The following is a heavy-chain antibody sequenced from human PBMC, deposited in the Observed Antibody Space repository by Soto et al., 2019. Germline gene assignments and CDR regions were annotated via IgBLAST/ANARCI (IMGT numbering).Heavy chain of an antibody. CDR3: ARDGTYNWV. Sequence: EVQLVESGGGLVQPGGSLRLSCEAPGSTAGNNYMRWVRQAPGKGLEWVSLIYSGGATYYADSVKGRFTISRDNSKNTLYLQMNSLRAEDTAVYYCARDGTYNWVGGQGILVTVSS. CDR2: IYSGGAT. CDR1: GSTAGNNY. J-gene: IGHJ4*02. D-gene: IGHD1-1*01. V-gene: IGHV3-66*01.